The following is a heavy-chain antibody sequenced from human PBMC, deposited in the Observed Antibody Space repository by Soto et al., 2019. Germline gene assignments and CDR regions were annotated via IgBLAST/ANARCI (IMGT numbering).Heavy chain of an antibody. Sequence: PGGSLRLSCAASGFTFSTYTMHWVRQAPGKGLEWVAVMSYDGSNKYYADSVKGRFTISKDNSKNTLYLQMNSLRAEDTAVYYCAREGKDIVATIRPYYFDYWGKGTLVTVSS. CDR1: GFTFSTYT. D-gene: IGHD5-12*01. CDR2: MSYDGSNK. J-gene: IGHJ4*02. CDR3: AREGKDIVATIRPYYFDY. V-gene: IGHV3-30-3*01.